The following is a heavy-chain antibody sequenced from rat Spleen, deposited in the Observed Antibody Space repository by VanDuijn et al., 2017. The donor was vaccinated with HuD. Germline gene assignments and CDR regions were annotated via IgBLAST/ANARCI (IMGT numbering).Heavy chain of an antibody. J-gene: IGHJ3*01. D-gene: IGHD1-4*01. V-gene: IGHV5-29*01. CDR1: GFTFSDYY. CDR3: ARTEKTTRVSGSRFAY. CDR2: ISYDGSRT. Sequence: EVQLVESDGGLVQPGRSLELSCTASGFTFSDYYMAWVRQAPTKGLEWLATISYDGSRTYYRDSVKGRFTISRDNAKSPLYLQMDSLRSEDTATYYCARTEKTTRVSGSRFAYWGQGTLVTVSS.